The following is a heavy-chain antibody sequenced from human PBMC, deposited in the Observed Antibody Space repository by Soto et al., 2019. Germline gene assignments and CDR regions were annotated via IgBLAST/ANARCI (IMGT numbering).Heavy chain of an antibody. CDR2: VNPIVSMS. V-gene: IGHV1-69*02. J-gene: IGHJ4*02. Sequence: QVQLVQSGAEVKRPGSSVKVSCKASGDTFNFYSINWVRQAPGLGLECMGRVNPIVSMSNYAQKFQGRVTMTADKSRSTAYMELSSLRSEDTAIYYFESSYGSGYRAFDYWGQGALVTVSS. D-gene: IGHD3-10*01. CDR3: ESSYGSGYRAFDY. CDR1: GDTFNFYS.